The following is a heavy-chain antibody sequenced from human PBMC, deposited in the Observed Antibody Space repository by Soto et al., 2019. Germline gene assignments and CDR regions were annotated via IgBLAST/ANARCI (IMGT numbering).Heavy chain of an antibody. D-gene: IGHD2-8*01. CDR1: GGTFSSYA. CDR2: IIPIFGTA. J-gene: IGHJ5*02. CDR3: ARVQDCTNGVCSSGWFDP. Sequence: SGKVSCKASGGTFSSYAISWVRQAPGQGLEWMGGIIPIFGTANYAQKFQGRVTITADKSTSTAYMELSSLRSEDTALYYCARVQDCTNGVCSSGWFDPWGQGALVTVSS. V-gene: IGHV1-69*06.